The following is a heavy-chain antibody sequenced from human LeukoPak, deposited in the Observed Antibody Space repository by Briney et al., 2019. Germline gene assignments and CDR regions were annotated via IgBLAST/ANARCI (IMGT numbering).Heavy chain of an antibody. D-gene: IGHD2-15*01. Sequence: SETLSLTCTVSGDSITNNNCYWGWVRQPPGKGLEWIASIYYSGSSYYNPSLKSRVTMSVDTSKNQFSLKLSSATAADTAVYYCARPNIRYCSGGACSNDGSDYWGQGTLVTVSS. CDR1: GDSITNNNCY. CDR3: ARPNIRYCSGGACSNDGSDY. CDR2: IYYSGSS. V-gene: IGHV4-39*07. J-gene: IGHJ4*02.